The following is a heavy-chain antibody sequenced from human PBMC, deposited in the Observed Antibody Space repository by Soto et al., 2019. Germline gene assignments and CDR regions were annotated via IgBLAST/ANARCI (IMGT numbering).Heavy chain of an antibody. CDR3: ARAPRGGVIIVITWAQIDY. V-gene: IGHV1-46*01. Sequence: QGQLVQSGAEVKKPGASVKVSRKASGFDFTDHYIHWVRQAPGQGLEWMGIISPDGGSTRYPQKSQAKITLSRDTSTITVYMELSSLRSEHTAIYYCARAPRGGVIIVITWAQIDYWGQGTLVTVSS. J-gene: IGHJ4*02. D-gene: IGHD3-10*01. CDR1: GFDFTDHY. CDR2: ISPDGGST.